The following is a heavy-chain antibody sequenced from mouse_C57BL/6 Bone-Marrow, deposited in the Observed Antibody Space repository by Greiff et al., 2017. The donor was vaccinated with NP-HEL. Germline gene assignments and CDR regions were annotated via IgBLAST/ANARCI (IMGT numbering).Heavy chain of an antibody. J-gene: IGHJ3*01. CDR2: INPNYGTT. D-gene: IGHD1-1*01. CDR1: GYSFTDYN. Sequence: EVQLQQSGPELVKPGASVKISCKASGYSFTDYNMNWVKQSHGKSLEWIGVINPNYGTTSYNQKFKGKATLTVDQSSSTAYMQLNSLTSEDSAVYYCAAHYYGSSYGFAYWGQGTLVTVSA. V-gene: IGHV1-39*01. CDR3: AAHYYGSSYGFAY.